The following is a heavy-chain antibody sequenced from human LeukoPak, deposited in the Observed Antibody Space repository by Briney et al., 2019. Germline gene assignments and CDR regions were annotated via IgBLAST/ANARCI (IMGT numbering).Heavy chain of an antibody. CDR3: ASEVDTSYYFDY. Sequence: SETLSLTCTVSGGAISSGGYYWSWIRQHPGKGLEWIGYIYYSGSTYYNPSLKSRLPISVDTSKNQFSLKLSSVTAADTAVYYCASEVDTSYYFDYWGQGTLVTVSS. CDR1: GGAISSGGYY. J-gene: IGHJ4*02. V-gene: IGHV4-31*03. D-gene: IGHD5-18*01. CDR2: IYYSGST.